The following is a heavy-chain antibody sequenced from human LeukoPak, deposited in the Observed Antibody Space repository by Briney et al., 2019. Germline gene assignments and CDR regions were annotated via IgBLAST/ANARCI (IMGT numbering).Heavy chain of an antibody. Sequence: GGSLRLSCVASAFTFRTYSMRWGRQAPGKGLEWVSSISGSTSYIYYADSVRVRFTISRDNAKNSLYLQMNSLRAEATAVYYCARGSDFVWGSYRPYFDYWGQGTLVTVSS. CDR3: ARGSDFVWGSYRPYFDY. D-gene: IGHD3-16*02. J-gene: IGHJ4*02. CDR1: AFTFRTYS. CDR2: ISGSTSYI. V-gene: IGHV3-21*01.